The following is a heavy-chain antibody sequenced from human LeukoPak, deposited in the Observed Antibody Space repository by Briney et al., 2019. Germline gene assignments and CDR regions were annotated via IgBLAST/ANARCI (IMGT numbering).Heavy chain of an antibody. Sequence: GGSLRLSCAVSGFNIINYDMHWVRQAPGKGLEWVAFIRYDGSNKYYADSVKGRFAISRDNSKNTVYLQMNSLRAEDTAVFYCAKDTGSPVGIDYWGQGTLVTVSS. CDR2: IRYDGSNK. CDR3: AKDTGSPVGIDY. D-gene: IGHD3-10*01. CDR1: GFNIINYD. V-gene: IGHV3-30*02. J-gene: IGHJ4*02.